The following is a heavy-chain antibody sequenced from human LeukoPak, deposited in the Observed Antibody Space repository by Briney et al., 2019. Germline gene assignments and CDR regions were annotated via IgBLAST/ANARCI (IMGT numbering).Heavy chain of an antibody. CDR3: AGHGFVAAAGIDY. Sequence: SETLSLTCAVYGGSFSGYYWSWIRQPPGKGLEWIGEINHSGSTNYNPSLKSRVTISVDTSKNQFSLKLSSVTAADTAVYYCAGHGFVAAAGIDYWGQGTLVTVSS. V-gene: IGHV4-34*01. CDR1: GGSFSGYY. J-gene: IGHJ4*02. CDR2: INHSGST. D-gene: IGHD6-13*01.